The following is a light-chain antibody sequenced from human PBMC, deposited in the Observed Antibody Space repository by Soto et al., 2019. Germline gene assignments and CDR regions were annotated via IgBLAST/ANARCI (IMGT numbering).Light chain of an antibody. J-gene: IGLJ3*02. CDR3: CSYTPNNTWV. CDR1: NSDVGHYNY. V-gene: IGLV2-14*01. CDR2: EVS. Sequence: QSALTQPASVSGSPGQSITISCTGTNSDVGHYNYVSWYQQHTGKAPKLIIYEVSDRPSGISTRFSASKSGNTASLTISGLQPEDEADYYCCSYTPNNTWVFGGGTKLTVL.